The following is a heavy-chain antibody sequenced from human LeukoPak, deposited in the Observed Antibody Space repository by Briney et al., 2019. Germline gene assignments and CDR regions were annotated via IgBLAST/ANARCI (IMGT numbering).Heavy chain of an antibody. V-gene: IGHV4-4*02. CDR2: VHLSGAS. CDR3: ARESGAFCPFGF. D-gene: IGHD1-26*01. Sequence: PSGTLSLTCAVSGGSILTTNWWSWVRQPPGKGLEWIGEVHLSGASNYNPSLKSRVSMSIDNSKNQLSLKLASVTAADTAIYYCARESGAFCPFGFWGQGTLVTVSS. CDR1: GGSILTTNW. J-gene: IGHJ4*02.